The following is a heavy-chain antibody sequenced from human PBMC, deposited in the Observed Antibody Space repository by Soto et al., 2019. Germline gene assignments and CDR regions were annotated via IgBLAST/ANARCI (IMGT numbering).Heavy chain of an antibody. CDR1: GGSISGHY. CDR3: ARVGSSGWSPDY. Sequence: QVQLQESGPGLVKPSETLSLTCSVSGGSISGHYWTWIRQSPVKGLEWIGYIFYSGSTNYNPSLKSRVTISVDTSKNQFSLKMSSVTAADTAVYYCARVGSSGWSPDYWGRGTLVTVSS. CDR2: IFYSGST. V-gene: IGHV4-59*11. D-gene: IGHD6-19*01. J-gene: IGHJ4*02.